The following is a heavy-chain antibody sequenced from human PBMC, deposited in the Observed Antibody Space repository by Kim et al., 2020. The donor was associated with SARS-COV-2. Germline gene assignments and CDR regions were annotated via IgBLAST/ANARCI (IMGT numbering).Heavy chain of an antibody. CDR1: GFTFSSYS. Sequence: GGSLRLSCAASGFTFSSYSMNWVRQAPGKGLEWVSSISSSSSYIYYADSVKGRFTISRDNAKNSLYLQMNSLRAEDTAVYYCARDHRGDPLTIFVVVITGGFDYWGQGTLVTVSS. V-gene: IGHV3-21*01. D-gene: IGHD3-3*01. CDR3: ARDHRGDPLTIFVVVITGGFDY. J-gene: IGHJ4*02. CDR2: ISSSSSYI.